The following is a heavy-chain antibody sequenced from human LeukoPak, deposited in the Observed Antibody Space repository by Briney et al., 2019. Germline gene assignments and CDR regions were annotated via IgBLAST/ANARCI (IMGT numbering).Heavy chain of an antibody. CDR3: ARWLGRRATVAFDI. J-gene: IGHJ3*02. D-gene: IGHD1-26*01. CDR2: INHSGST. V-gene: IGHV4-34*01. CDR1: GGSFSGYY. Sequence: SETLSLTCAVYGGSFSGYYWSWIRQPPGKGLEWIGEINHSGSTNYNPSLKSRVTISVDTSKNQFSLKLSSVTAADTAVYYCARWLGRRATVAFDIWGQGTMVTVSS.